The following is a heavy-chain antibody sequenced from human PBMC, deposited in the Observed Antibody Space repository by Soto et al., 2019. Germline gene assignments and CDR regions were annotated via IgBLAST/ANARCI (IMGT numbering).Heavy chain of an antibody. Sequence: QVQLQESGPGLVKPSESLSLTCAVSGGSISSYYWSWIRQPPGKGLEWIGYIYYSGSTNYNPSLKSRVTISVDTSKNQFSLKLTSVTAADTVVYYCARSRYTSGWWTPPFDYWGQGTLVTVSS. J-gene: IGHJ4*02. CDR3: ARSRYTSGWWTPPFDY. CDR1: GGSISSYY. CDR2: IYYSGST. D-gene: IGHD6-19*01. V-gene: IGHV4-59*01.